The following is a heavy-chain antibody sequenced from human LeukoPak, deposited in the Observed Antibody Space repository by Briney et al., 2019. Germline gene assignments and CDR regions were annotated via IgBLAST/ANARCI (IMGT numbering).Heavy chain of an antibody. Sequence: GGSLRLSCTASGFTFSSYAMNWVHQAPGKGLEWVSSISSSSSYIYYADSVKGRFTISRDNAKNSLYLQMNSLRAEDTAVYYCARHRVREYYDSRGYYYAKVDFDYWGQGTLVTVSS. V-gene: IGHV3-21*01. CDR2: ISSSSSYI. CDR3: ARHRVREYYDSRGYYYAKVDFDY. D-gene: IGHD3-22*01. CDR1: GFTFSSYA. J-gene: IGHJ4*02.